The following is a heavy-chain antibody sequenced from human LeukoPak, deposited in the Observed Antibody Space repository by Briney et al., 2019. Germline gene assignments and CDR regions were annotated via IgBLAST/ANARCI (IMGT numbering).Heavy chain of an antibody. CDR3: AKVLLTYCSAASCSNFAY. Sequence: PGGSLRLSCAASGFTFSSYAMSWVRQAPGKGLEWVSAISGSGGSTYYADSVKGRFTISRDNSKNTLYLQMNSLRAEDTAVYYCAKVLLTYCSAASCSNFAYWGQGTLVTVSS. D-gene: IGHD2-15*01. J-gene: IGHJ4*02. CDR2: ISGSGGST. V-gene: IGHV3-23*01. CDR1: GFTFSSYA.